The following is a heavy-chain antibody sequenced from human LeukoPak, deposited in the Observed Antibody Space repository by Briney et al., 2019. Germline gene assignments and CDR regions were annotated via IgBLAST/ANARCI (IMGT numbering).Heavy chain of an antibody. J-gene: IGHJ4*02. V-gene: IGHV3-23*01. CDR1: GVTFSSYA. D-gene: IGHD7-27*01. Sequence: GGSLRLSCAASGVTFSSYAMSWVRQPPGKGLEWVSAIIGSGSSTYYADSVKGRFTISRDNSKNKLYLQLNRLRAEDTDVYYCAKDTRTGEFDYWGEESLVTVCS. CDR2: IIGSGSST. CDR3: AKDTRTGEFDY.